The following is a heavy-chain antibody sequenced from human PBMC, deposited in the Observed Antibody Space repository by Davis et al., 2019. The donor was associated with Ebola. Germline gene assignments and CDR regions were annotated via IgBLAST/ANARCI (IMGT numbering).Heavy chain of an antibody. CDR1: GFTFSGSA. CDR3: TTPAPADDY. J-gene: IGHJ4*02. V-gene: IGHV3-73*01. Sequence: GGSLRLSCAASGFTFSGSAMHWVRQASGKGLEWVGRIRSKANSYATAYAASVKGRFTISRDDSKNTAYLQMNSLKTEDTAVYYCTTPAPADDYWGQGTLVTVSS. CDR2: IRSKANSYAT.